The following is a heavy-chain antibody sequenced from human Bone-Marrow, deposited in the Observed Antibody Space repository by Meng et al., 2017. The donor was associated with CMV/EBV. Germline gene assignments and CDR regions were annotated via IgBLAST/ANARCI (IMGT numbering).Heavy chain of an antibody. CDR2: VSYDGGTK. V-gene: IGHV3-30*04. J-gene: IGHJ3*02. Sequence: LCFTTSGFRFLTCAMPGVRQAPGKGPEWVAVVSYDGGTKYSAESVKGRFTISRDDSESTLYLQMNSLRPEDTAVYYCAGMAHAYDIWGQGTVVTVSS. CDR1: GFRFLTCA. CDR3: AGMAHAYDI. D-gene: IGHD5-24*01.